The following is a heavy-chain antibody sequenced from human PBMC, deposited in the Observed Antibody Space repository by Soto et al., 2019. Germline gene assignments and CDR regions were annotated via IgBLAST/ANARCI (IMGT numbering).Heavy chain of an antibody. CDR2: IYYSGSN. CDR1: GGSISSYY. V-gene: IGHV4-59*01. CDR3: ARELLDYDLHYHYLHDF. D-gene: IGHD3-3*01. J-gene: IGHJ6*04. Sequence: ETRSLTCTVSGGSISSYYWIWIRQPPGKRLEWIGHIYYSGSNNYNPSLKRPVTIIVDTSKNQFSLKLSTVTAADTAVYYCARELLDYDLHYHYLHDFSGKRTTVTGSS.